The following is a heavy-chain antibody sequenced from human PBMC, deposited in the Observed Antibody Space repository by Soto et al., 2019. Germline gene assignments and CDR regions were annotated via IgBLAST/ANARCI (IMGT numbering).Heavy chain of an antibody. CDR2: TYYRSRWYN. V-gene: IGHV6-1*01. CDR3: AGNTSHQWYYMDV. D-gene: IGHD1-7*01. Sequence: QVQLQESGPGLVKPSQTLSLTCAISGDSVSSNSAAWNWIRLSPSRGLEWLARTYYRSRWYNDYAVSVRSRITVNPDTSKNQFSLQLTSVTPEDTAVYYCAGNTSHQWYYMDVWGKGTTVTVSS. J-gene: IGHJ6*03. CDR1: GDSVSSNSAA.